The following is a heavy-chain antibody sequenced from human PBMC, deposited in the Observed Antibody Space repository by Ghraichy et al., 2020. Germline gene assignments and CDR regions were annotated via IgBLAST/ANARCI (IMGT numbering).Heavy chain of an antibody. Sequence: SGPTLVKPTETLTLTCTVSGFSLSNARMGVSWIRQPPGKALEWLAHIFSNDEKSYSTSLKSRLTISKDTSKSQVVLTMTNMDPVDTATYYCARHSRPAGYYGMDVWGQGTTVTVSS. D-gene: IGHD6-13*01. CDR2: IFSNDEK. J-gene: IGHJ6*02. CDR3: ARHSRPAGYYGMDV. V-gene: IGHV2-26*01. CDR1: GFSLSNARMG.